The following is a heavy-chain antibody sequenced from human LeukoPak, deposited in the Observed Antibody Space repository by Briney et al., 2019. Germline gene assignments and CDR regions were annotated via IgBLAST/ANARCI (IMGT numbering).Heavy chain of an antibody. D-gene: IGHD3-16*01. Sequence: GTLSLTCAVSGGSISSSNWWSWVRQPPGKGLEWIGEIHHSGSTNYNPSLKSRVTISVDKSKNQFSLKLSSVTAADTAVYYCAKTLARGVLGFDYWGQGTLVTVSS. CDR1: GGSISSSNW. J-gene: IGHJ4*02. CDR2: IHHSGST. CDR3: AKTLARGVLGFDY. V-gene: IGHV4-4*02.